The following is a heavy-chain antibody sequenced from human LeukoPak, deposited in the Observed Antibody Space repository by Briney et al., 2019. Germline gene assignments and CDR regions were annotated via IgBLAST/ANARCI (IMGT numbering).Heavy chain of an antibody. CDR3: ATLEGNWFDP. Sequence: SETLSLTCTVPGGSISSYYWSWIRQPPGKGLEWIGYIYYSGSTNYNPSLKSRVTISVDTSKNQFSLKLSSVTAADTAVYYCATLEGNWFDPWGQGTLVTVSS. J-gene: IGHJ5*02. V-gene: IGHV4-59*08. CDR2: IYYSGST. CDR1: GGSISSYY.